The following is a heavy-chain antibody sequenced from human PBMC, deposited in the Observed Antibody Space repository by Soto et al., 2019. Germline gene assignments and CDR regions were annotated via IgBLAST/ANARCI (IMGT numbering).Heavy chain of an antibody. CDR1: GFTFRNFA. J-gene: IGHJ6*02. Sequence: VQLLESGGGLVQPGGSLRLSCAASGFTFRNFAMTWVRLAPGKGLEWVSVISGDGGTTFYADSVKGRFTISRDNSKNTVYLQMNSLRAEDTAVYHCAKRLPDLVWYFGMEVWGQGTTVTVSS. CDR2: ISGDGGTT. D-gene: IGHD6-13*01. V-gene: IGHV3-23*01. CDR3: AKRLPDLVWYFGMEV.